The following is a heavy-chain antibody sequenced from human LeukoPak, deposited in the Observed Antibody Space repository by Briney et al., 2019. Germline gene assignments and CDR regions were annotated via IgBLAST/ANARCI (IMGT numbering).Heavy chain of an antibody. Sequence: SETLSLTCAVYGGSFSGYYWSWIRQPPGKGLEWIGEINHSGSTNYNPSLKSRVTISVDTSKNQFSLKLSSVTAADTAVYYCARGEGWFDPWGQGTLVTVSS. CDR2: INHSGST. CDR3: ARGEGWFDP. CDR1: GGSFSGYY. V-gene: IGHV4-34*01. J-gene: IGHJ5*02.